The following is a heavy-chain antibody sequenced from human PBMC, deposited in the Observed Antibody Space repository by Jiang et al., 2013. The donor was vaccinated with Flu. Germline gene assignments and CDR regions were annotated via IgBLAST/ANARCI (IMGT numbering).Heavy chain of an antibody. J-gene: IGHJ4*02. V-gene: IGHV4-39*07. CDR2: VDYRRST. CDR1: GGSIGRGAYY. Sequence: VLLKPSETLSLTCSVSGGSIGRGAYYWGWIRQPPGKGLEWIGSVDYRRSTYYNPSLKSRVSLSVDTANNQFSLRLTSATAADTAVYYCAREAGLWFGELRAPFEYWGQGRLVSVSS. CDR3: AREAGLWFGELRAPFEY. D-gene: IGHD3-10*01.